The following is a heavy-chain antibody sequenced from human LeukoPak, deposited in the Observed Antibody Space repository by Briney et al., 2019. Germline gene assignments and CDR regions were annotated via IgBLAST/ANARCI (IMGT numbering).Heavy chain of an antibody. Sequence: PGGSLRLSCAASGFTVSSNYMSWVRQAPGKGLEWVSVIYSGGSTYYADSVKGRFTISRDNSKNTLYLQMNSLRAEDTAVYYCARDLGYCSSTSCYGEGYWGQGTLVTVSS. J-gene: IGHJ4*02. D-gene: IGHD2-2*01. CDR3: ARDLGYCSSTSCYGEGY. CDR1: GFTVSSNY. V-gene: IGHV3-53*01. CDR2: IYSGGST.